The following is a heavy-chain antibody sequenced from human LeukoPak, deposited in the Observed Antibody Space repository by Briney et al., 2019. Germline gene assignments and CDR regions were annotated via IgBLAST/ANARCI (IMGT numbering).Heavy chain of an antibody. CDR1: GGTFSSYT. J-gene: IGHJ3*02. D-gene: IGHD2-2*01. Sequence: ASVKDSCKASGGTFSSYTISWVRQAPGQGLEWMGRIIPILGIANYAQKFQGRVTITADKSTSTAYMELSSLRSEDTAVYYCARYCSSTSCYSDAFDIWGQGTMVTVSS. CDR3: ARYCSSTSCYSDAFDI. V-gene: IGHV1-69*02. CDR2: IIPILGIA.